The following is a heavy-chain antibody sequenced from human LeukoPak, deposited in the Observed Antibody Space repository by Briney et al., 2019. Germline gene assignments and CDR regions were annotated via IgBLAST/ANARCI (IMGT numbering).Heavy chain of an antibody. J-gene: IGHJ5*02. V-gene: IGHV4-61*02. D-gene: IGHD5-18*01. CDR1: GGSISSGSYY. CDR3: ARGGNTYGQNWFDP. Sequence: SQTLSLTCTVSGGSISSGSYYWSWIRQPAGKGLEWIGRIYTTGSTKYNPSLQSRVTISVDTSNNQFSLKLSSVTAADTAVYYCARGGNTYGQNWFDPWGQGTLVTVSS. CDR2: IYTTGST.